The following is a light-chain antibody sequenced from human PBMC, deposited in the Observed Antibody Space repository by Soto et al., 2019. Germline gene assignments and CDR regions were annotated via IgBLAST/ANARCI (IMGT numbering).Light chain of an antibody. CDR3: HQYSASPT. CDR1: ESISSW. V-gene: IGKV1-5*03. J-gene: IGKJ4*01. Sequence: DLQMTQSPSTLSASVGDRIIITCRASESISSWLAWYQQKPGKAPKLLIYKASTLESGVPPRFGASGSGTEFTHTISSLQPDDSETDFCHQYSASPTLGRRTKVEIK. CDR2: KAS.